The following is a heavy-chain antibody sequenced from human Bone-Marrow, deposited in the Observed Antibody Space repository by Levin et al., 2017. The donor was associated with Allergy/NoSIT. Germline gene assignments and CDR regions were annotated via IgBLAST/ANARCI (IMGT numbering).Heavy chain of an antibody. Sequence: PQASVKVSCKASGYTFTSYDINWVRQATGQGLEWMGWMNPNSGNTGYAQKFQGRVTMTRNTSISTAYMELSSLRSEDTAVYYCARGGQGYYGSGSYYTLIHNYYGMDVWGQGTTVTVSS. CDR2: MNPNSGNT. J-gene: IGHJ6*02. CDR1: GYTFTSYD. CDR3: ARGGQGYYGSGSYYTLIHNYYGMDV. V-gene: IGHV1-8*01. D-gene: IGHD3-10*01.